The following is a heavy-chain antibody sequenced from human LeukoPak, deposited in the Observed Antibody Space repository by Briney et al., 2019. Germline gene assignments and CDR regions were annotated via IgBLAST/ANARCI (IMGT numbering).Heavy chain of an antibody. CDR1: GYTFTGYC. CDR2: INPNSGGT. D-gene: IGHD3-9*01. Sequence: ASVKVSCKASGYTFTGYCMHWVRQAPGQGLEWMGWINPNSGGTNYAQKFQGWVTMTRDTSISTAYMELSRLRSDDTAVYYCARGLYVLRYFDWLLLGYWGQGTLVTVSS. CDR3: ARGLYVLRYFDWLLLGY. J-gene: IGHJ4*02. V-gene: IGHV1-2*04.